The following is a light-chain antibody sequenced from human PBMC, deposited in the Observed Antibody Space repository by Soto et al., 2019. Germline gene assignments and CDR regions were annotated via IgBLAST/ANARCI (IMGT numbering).Light chain of an antibody. CDR3: QQYGDYNSPRYS. Sequence: EIVLTQSPGTLSLSPGDRVTLSCRASQSVSSNYLAWYQQKPGQAPRLLIYATSASATGIQDRFSGSGSGKDFTLTISRLWTEDFAMYYCQQYGDYNSPRYSFGQGTRREI. CDR1: QSVSSNY. V-gene: IGKV3-20*01. CDR2: ATS. J-gene: IGKJ2*03.